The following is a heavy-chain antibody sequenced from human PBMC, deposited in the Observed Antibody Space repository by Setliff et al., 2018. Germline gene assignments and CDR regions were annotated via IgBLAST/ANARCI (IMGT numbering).Heavy chain of an antibody. CDR1: GYTFISYG. D-gene: IGHD3-3*01. CDR3: ARDVPFWSGYYTGYYYYYGMDV. Sequence: ASVKVSCKASGYTFISYGISWVRQAPGQGLEWMGWISAYNGNTNYAQKLQGRVTMTTDTSTSTAYMELRSLRSDDTAVYYCARDVPFWSGYYTGYYYYYGMDVWGQGTTVTVSS. J-gene: IGHJ6*02. V-gene: IGHV1-18*01. CDR2: ISAYNGNT.